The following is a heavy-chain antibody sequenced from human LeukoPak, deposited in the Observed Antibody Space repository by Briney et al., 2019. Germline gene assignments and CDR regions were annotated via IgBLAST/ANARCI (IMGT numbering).Heavy chain of an antibody. V-gene: IGHV3-21*01. CDR3: APYCSGGSCREAQFDY. D-gene: IGHD2-15*01. CDR1: GLTSSSYS. CDR2: ISSSSSYI. Sequence: GGSLRLSCAASGLTSSSYSANWVRQAPGKGLEWVSSISSSSSYIYYADSVKGRFTISRDNAKNSLYLQMNSLRAEDTAVYYCAPYCSGGSCREAQFDYWGQGTLVTVSS. J-gene: IGHJ4*02.